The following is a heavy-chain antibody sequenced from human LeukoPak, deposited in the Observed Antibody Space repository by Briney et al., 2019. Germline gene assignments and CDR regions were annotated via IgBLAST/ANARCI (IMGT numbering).Heavy chain of an antibody. CDR3: ARIRVDAFDI. J-gene: IGHJ3*02. CDR1: GFTFSSYS. V-gene: IGHV3-21*01. D-gene: IGHD6-13*01. CDR2: ISSSSSYI. Sequence: GGSLRLSCAASGFTFSSYSMNWVRQAPGKGLVWVSSISSSSSYIYYADSVKGRFTISRDNAKNSLYLQMNSPRAEDTAVYYCARIRVDAFDIWGQGTMVTVSS.